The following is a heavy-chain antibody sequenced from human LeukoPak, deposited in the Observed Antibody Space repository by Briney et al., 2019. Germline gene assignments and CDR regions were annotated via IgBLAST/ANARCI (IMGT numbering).Heavy chain of an antibody. CDR3: ARDRFDGYYYGSGSPYTPYHFYYMDV. CDR2: INPSGGST. D-gene: IGHD3-10*01. V-gene: IGHV1-46*01. Sequence: GASVKVSCKASGYTFTSYYMHWVRQAPGQGLEWMGIINPSGGSTSCAQKFQGRVTMTRDTSTSTVYMELSSLRSEDTAVYYCARDRFDGYYYGSGSPYTPYHFYYMDVWGKGTTVTVSS. CDR1: GYTFTSYY. J-gene: IGHJ6*03.